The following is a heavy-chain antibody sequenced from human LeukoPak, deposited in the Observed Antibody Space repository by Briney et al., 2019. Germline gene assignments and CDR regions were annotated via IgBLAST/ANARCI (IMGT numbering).Heavy chain of an antibody. Sequence: SETLSLTCAVYGGSFGNYYWGWIRQAPGKGLEWIGEVNHSGGTTYNPSLTTRVTILLDTSKNQFSLKLNSLTAADTAVYYCARSGTYLYSSTHDSWSQGTLITVSS. CDR3: ARSGTYLYSSTHDS. V-gene: IGHV4-34*01. D-gene: IGHD2-2*01. J-gene: IGHJ4*02. CDR2: VNHSGGT. CDR1: GGSFGNYY.